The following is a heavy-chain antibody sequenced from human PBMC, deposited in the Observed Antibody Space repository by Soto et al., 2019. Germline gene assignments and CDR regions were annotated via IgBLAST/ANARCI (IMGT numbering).Heavy chain of an antibody. J-gene: IGHJ6*02. V-gene: IGHV4-59*01. D-gene: IGHD5-12*01. CDR2: IDYSGST. Sequence: RSLTCTVAGDSIRSYYWTLIRQPPGKGLELIGCIDYSGSTRYNPSLKSRVTISVDMSKNQFSLKLSSVIAADTAVYYCARAYGGFDNGLDVWGQVTAVTVSS. CDR3: ARAYGGFDNGLDV. CDR1: GDSIRSYY.